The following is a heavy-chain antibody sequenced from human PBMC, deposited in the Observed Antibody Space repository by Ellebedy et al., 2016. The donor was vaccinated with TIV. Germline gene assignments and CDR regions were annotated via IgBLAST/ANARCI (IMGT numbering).Heavy chain of an antibody. V-gene: IGHV3-33*01. Sequence: PGGSLRLSCAASGFTFSSYGMHWVRQAPGKGLEWVAVIWYDGSNKYYADSVKGRFTISRDNSKNTLYLQMNSLRAEDTAVYYCARDPRTPSYYGSGSYYYIPCGMDVWGQGTTVTVSS. CDR1: GFTFSSYG. CDR2: IWYDGSNK. CDR3: ARDPRTPSYYGSGSYYYIPCGMDV. J-gene: IGHJ6*02. D-gene: IGHD3-10*01.